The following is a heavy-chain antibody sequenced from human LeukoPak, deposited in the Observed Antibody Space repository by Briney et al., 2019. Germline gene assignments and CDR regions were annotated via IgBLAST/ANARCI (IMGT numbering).Heavy chain of an antibody. V-gene: IGHV3-48*04. CDR1: GFTFSSYS. D-gene: IGHD2-8*01. Sequence: PGGSLRLSCAASGFTFSSYSMNWVRQAPGKGLEWVSYISSSSSSTIYYADSVKGRFTISRDNAKNSLYLQMNSLRAEDTAVYYCARDRGTNGVHYLVLLDAFDIWGQGTMVTVSS. CDR3: ARDRGTNGVHYLVLLDAFDI. J-gene: IGHJ3*02. CDR2: ISSSSSSTI.